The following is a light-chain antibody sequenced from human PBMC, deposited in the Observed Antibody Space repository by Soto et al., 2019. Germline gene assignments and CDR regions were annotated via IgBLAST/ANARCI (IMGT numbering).Light chain of an antibody. CDR3: SPYTSSITYV. CDR1: SSDVGGYNY. Sequence: QSALTQPASVSGSPGQSITISCIGTSSDVGGYNYVSWYQQHPGKAPKLMIYDVTNRPSGVSNRFSGSKSGNTASLTISGLQAEDEADYYCSPYTSSITYVFGTGTKLTVL. V-gene: IGLV2-14*01. J-gene: IGLJ1*01. CDR2: DVT.